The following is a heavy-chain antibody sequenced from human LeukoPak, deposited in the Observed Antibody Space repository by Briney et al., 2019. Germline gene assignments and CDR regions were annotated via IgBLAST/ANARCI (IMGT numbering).Heavy chain of an antibody. D-gene: IGHD3-22*01. V-gene: IGHV4-59*01. CDR2: IYYSGST. CDR3: ARQKYYYDSSGYRAEYFQH. CDR1: GGSISSYY. Sequence: SETLSLTCTVSGGSISSYYWSWIRQPPGKGLEWIGYIYYSGSTNYNPSLKSRVTISVDTSKNQLSLKLSSVTAAGTAVSYCARQKYYYDSSGYRAEYFQHWGQGTLVTASS. J-gene: IGHJ1*01.